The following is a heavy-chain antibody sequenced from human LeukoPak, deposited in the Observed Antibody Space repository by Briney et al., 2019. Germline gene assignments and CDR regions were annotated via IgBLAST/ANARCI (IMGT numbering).Heavy chain of an antibody. J-gene: IGHJ4*02. CDR1: GGSISSSSYY. CDR2: IYYSGST. CDR3: ARDVAVAGTHYFDY. Sequence: SETLSLTCTVSGGSISSSSYYWGWIRQPPGKGLEWIGSIYYSGSTYYNPSLKSRVTISVDTSKNQFSLKLSSVTAADTAVYYCARDVAVAGTHYFDYWGQGTLVTVSS. D-gene: IGHD6-19*01. V-gene: IGHV4-39*07.